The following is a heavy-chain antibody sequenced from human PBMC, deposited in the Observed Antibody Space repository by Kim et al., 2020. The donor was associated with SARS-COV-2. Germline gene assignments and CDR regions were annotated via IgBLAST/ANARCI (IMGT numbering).Heavy chain of an antibody. V-gene: IGHV3-23*01. CDR2: ISGSGGNT. J-gene: IGHJ4*02. CDR1: GFTFNNYA. CDR3: AKAQARSVFDY. Sequence: GGSLRLSCAATGFTFNNYAMSWVRQAPWKGLEWVSDISGSGGNTNYADSVKGRFTISRDNSKNTLYLQMSSLGADDTAVYYCAKAQARSVFDYWGQGTL. D-gene: IGHD3-3*01.